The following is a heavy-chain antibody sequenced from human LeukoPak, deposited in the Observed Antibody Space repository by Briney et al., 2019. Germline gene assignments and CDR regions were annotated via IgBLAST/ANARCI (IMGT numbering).Heavy chain of an antibody. CDR3: ARVQTRGWFDP. D-gene: IGHD4-11*01. CDR2: IIPIFGTA. CDR1: GGTFSSYA. Sequence: ASVKVSCKASGGTFSSYAISWVRQAPGQGLEWMGGIIPIFGTANYAQKFQGRVTMTRDTSISTAYMELSRLRSDDTAVYYCARVQTRGWFDPWGQGTLVTVSS. J-gene: IGHJ5*02. V-gene: IGHV1-69*05.